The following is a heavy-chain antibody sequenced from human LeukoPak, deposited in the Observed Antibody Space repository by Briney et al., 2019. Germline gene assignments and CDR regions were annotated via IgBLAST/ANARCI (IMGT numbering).Heavy chain of an antibody. CDR1: GGSISSGDYY. Sequence: PSETLSLTCTVSGGSISSGDYYWSWIRQPPGKGLEWIGYIYYSGSTYYNPSLKSRVTISVDTSKNQFSLKLSSVTAADTAVYYCVRSYSSSPGRLNTYYYYGMDVWGQGTTVTVSS. CDR2: IYYSGST. D-gene: IGHD6-6*01. CDR3: VRSYSSSPGRLNTYYYYGMDV. J-gene: IGHJ6*02. V-gene: IGHV4-30-4*01.